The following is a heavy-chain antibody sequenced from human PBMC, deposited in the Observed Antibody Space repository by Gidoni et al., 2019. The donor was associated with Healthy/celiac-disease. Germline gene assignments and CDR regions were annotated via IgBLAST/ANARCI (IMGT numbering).Heavy chain of an antibody. CDR3: ARGYVYNVGYCSSTSCQNWFDP. D-gene: IGHD2-2*01. CDR2: INPNSGGT. J-gene: IGHJ5*02. CDR1: GYTFTGDY. Sequence: QVQLVQSGAEVKKPGASVKVSCKASGYTFTGDYIHWVRQAPGQGLEWVGWINPNSGGTNYAQKFQGRVTMTRDTSISTAYMELSRLRSDDTAVYYCARGYVYNVGYCSSTSCQNWFDPWGQGTLVTVSS. V-gene: IGHV1-2*02.